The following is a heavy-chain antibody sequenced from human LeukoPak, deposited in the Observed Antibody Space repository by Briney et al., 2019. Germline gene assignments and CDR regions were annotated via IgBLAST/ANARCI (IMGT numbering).Heavy chain of an antibody. CDR3: ARVSYGDYIG. V-gene: IGHV3-53*01. Sequence: GGSLRLSCAASGFTFSSYWMSWVRQAPGKGLEWVSVIYSGGSTYYADSVKSRFTISRDNSKNTPYLQMNSLRAEDTAVYYCARVSYGDYIGWGQGTLVTVSS. D-gene: IGHD4-17*01. CDR1: GFTFSSYW. J-gene: IGHJ4*02. CDR2: IYSGGST.